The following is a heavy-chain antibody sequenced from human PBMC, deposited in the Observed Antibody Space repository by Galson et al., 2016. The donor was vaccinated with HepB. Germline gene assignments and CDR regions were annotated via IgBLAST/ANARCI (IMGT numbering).Heavy chain of an antibody. D-gene: IGHD2-21*01. J-gene: IGHJ4*02. CDR3: VRGLRGPVCSGGKCYSFDY. Sequence: PALVKPTQPLTLTCTVSGFSVNSDGLGVGWIRQSPGKAPDWLAIIFWDGDKRYIPSLKNRLTITKDASRNQVVLTMTNMDPIDTATYYCVRGLRGPVCSGGKCYSFDYGGQGARFTVSS. CDR1: GFSVNSDGLG. CDR2: IFWDGDK. V-gene: IGHV2-5*02.